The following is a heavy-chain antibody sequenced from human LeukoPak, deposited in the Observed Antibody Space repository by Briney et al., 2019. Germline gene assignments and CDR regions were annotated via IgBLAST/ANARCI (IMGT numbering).Heavy chain of an antibody. D-gene: IGHD4-11*01. V-gene: IGHV4-34*01. Sequence: SETLSLTCAVHGGSFSDYDLTWIRQSPGKGLEWIGEISERGSTNYNPSLGSRITISLDTSKNQFSLHVRSVVAADTAVYYCARTVYSNNWAPASWFHPWGQGTLVTVSS. CDR1: GGSFSDYD. CDR3: ARTVYSNNWAPASWFHP. CDR2: ISERGST. J-gene: IGHJ5*02.